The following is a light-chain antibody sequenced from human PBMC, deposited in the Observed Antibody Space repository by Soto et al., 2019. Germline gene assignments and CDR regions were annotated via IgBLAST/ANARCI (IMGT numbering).Light chain of an antibody. J-gene: IGKJ2*01. CDR1: QSVGRN. V-gene: IGKV3-15*01. CDR3: QQHNTWPYT. Sequence: EIVMTQSPVALSVSPGESAALSCRASQSVGRNFAWYQQRPGQAPRVLIYGTSTRATGVPARFSGSGSGTDFPLTISILQSEDFAVYYCQQHNTWPYTFGQGTRLEIK. CDR2: GTS.